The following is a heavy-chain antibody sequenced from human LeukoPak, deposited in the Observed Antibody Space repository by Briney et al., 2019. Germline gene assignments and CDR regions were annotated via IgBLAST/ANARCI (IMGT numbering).Heavy chain of an antibody. V-gene: IGHV3-7*01. CDR2: IKQDGSEK. CDR1: GFTFSSYW. J-gene: IGHJ4*02. D-gene: IGHD2-21*02. CDR3: AREPRGDEIDY. Sequence: PGGSLRLSCAASGFTFSSYWMSWVRQAPGKGLGWVANIKQDGSEKYYVDSVKGRFTISRDNAKNSLYLQMNSLRAEDTAVYYCAREPRGDEIDYWGQGTLVTVSS.